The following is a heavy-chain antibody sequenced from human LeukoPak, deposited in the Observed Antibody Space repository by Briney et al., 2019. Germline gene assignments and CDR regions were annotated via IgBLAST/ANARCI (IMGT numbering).Heavy chain of an antibody. V-gene: IGHV4-39*07. J-gene: IGHJ4*02. CDR3: ARARPMVRGDYIAPFGY. CDR1: GGSISSSSYY. Sequence: PSETLSLTCTVSGGSISSSSYYWSWIRQPPGKGLEWIGEINHSGSTNYNPSLKSRVTISVDTSKNQFSQKLSSVTAADTAVYYCARARPMVRGDYIAPFGYWGQGTLVTVSS. CDR2: INHSGST. D-gene: IGHD3-10*01.